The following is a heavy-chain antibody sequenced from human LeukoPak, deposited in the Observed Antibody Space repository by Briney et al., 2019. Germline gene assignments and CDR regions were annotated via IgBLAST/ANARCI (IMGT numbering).Heavy chain of an antibody. CDR3: ASSHLYSSSWYLSGRFDF. CDR2: IYSSGST. D-gene: IGHD6-13*01. J-gene: IGHJ4*02. CDR1: GGSINSGSYY. Sequence: SETLSLTCTVSGGSINSGSYYWNWIRQPAGKGLEWIGRIYSSGSTNYNPSLKSRVTISIDTSKNHFSLQLSSVTAADTAVYYCASSHLYSSSWYLSGRFDFWGQGTLVTVSS. V-gene: IGHV4-61*02.